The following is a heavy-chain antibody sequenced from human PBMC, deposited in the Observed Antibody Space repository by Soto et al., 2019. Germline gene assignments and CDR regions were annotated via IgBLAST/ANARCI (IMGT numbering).Heavy chain of an antibody. CDR2: IRSKVNTYAT. CDR3: TRRRDWTAMDPLDY. D-gene: IGHD5-18*01. V-gene: IGHV3-73*02. Sequence: EVQLVESGGGLVQPGGSLKLSCAASGFTFSDSAMHWVRQASGKGLEWVGRIRSKVNTYATAYAASVKGRFTISRDDSMTTAYLQRNSLKTEDTAVYYCTRRRDWTAMDPLDYWGQGTLVTVSS. CDR1: GFTFSDSA. J-gene: IGHJ4*02.